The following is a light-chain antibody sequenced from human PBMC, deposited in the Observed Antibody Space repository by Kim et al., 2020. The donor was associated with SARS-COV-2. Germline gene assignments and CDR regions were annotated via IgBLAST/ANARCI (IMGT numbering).Light chain of an antibody. CDR3: QKYNSAPPWT. V-gene: IGKV1-27*01. Sequence: DIQMTQSPSSLSASVGDRVTITCRASQGISNYLAWYQQKPGKVPKLLIYAASILQSGVPSRFSGSGSGTDFTLTISSLQPEDVATYYCQKYNSAPPWTFVQGTKVDIK. CDR2: AAS. CDR1: QGISNY. J-gene: IGKJ1*01.